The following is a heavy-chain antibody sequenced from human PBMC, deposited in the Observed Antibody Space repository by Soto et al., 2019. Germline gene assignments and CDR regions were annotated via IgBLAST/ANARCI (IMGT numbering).Heavy chain of an antibody. CDR3: ARGSSGWSSIRLDD. J-gene: IGHJ4*02. D-gene: IGHD6-19*01. CDR1: SGSITSFNSY. V-gene: IGHV4-31*03. Sequence: QVQLQESGPGLVKPSQTLSLTCTVSSGSITSFNSYWSWIRQFPGQGLEWIGYIYYSGSSYYNPSLKGRVTISEDPSKKQFSLKLNSVTAADTAVYYCARGSSGWSSIRLDDWGQGTLVTVSS. CDR2: IYYSGSS.